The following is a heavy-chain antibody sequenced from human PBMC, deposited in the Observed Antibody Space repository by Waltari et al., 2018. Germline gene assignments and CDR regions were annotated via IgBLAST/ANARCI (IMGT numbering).Heavy chain of an antibody. CDR2: NDPGDSDT. V-gene: IGHV5-51*03. CDR1: GYSFTSYW. Sequence: VQLVQSGAEVQKPGESLKISCKGSGYSFTSYWIGWVRQMPGKGLEWMGINDPGDSDTKYSPSFQGKVTISAEKSISTAYLQWSSLKASDTAMYYCASGRGDSASWAYNWFDPWGQGTLVTVSS. CDR3: ASGRGDSASWAYNWFDP. D-gene: IGHD2-21*02. J-gene: IGHJ5*02.